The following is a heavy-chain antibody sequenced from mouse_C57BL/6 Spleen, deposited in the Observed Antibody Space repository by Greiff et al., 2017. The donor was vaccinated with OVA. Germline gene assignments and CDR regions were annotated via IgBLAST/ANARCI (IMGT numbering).Heavy chain of an antibody. D-gene: IGHD1-1*01. V-gene: IGHV1-64*01. J-gene: IGHJ2*01. CDR1: GYTFTSYW. CDR3: ARLTTVVATD. Sequence: VQLQQSGAELVKPGASVKLSCKASGYTFTSYWMHWVKQRPGQGLEWIGMIHPNSGSTNYNEKFKSKATLTVDKSSSTAYMQLSSLTSEDSAVYYGARLTTVVATDWGQGTTLTVSS. CDR2: IHPNSGST.